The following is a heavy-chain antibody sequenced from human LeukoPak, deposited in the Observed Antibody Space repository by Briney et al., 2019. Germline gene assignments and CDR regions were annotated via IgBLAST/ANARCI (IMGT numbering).Heavy chain of an antibody. CDR3: ARGQFRLHSYDGSTFDY. D-gene: IGHD3-22*01. Sequence: GGSLRLSCAASEFTFSSYAMHWVRQAPGKGLEWVAVISYDGRNKYYADSVKGRFTISRDNSKNTLYLQTNSLRAEDTAVYYCARGQFRLHSYDGSTFDYWGQGTLVSVSS. J-gene: IGHJ4*02. CDR2: ISYDGRNK. CDR1: EFTFSSYA. V-gene: IGHV3-30*04.